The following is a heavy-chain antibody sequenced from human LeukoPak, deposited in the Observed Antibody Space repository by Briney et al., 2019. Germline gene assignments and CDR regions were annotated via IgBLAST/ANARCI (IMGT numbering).Heavy chain of an antibody. CDR3: ARVAVGTVAGNYFDD. D-gene: IGHD6-19*01. Sequence: GGSLRLSCTASGFTVSSSYMTWVRQAPGKGLDWVSLIYGGGDIFYSDSVKGRFTISRRNSENTLYLQMNNLRAEDTPVYYCARVAVGTVAGNYFDDWGQGTLVTVSS. V-gene: IGHV3-53*04. CDR1: GFTVSSSY. J-gene: IGHJ4*02. CDR2: IYGGGDI.